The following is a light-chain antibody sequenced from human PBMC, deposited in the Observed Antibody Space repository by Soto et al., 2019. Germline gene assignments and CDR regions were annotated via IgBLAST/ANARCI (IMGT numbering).Light chain of an antibody. CDR3: SSYTSSSTRV. V-gene: IGLV2-14*01. Sequence: QSVLTQPASVSGSPGQSITISCTGTSSDVGGYNYVSWYQRHPGKAPKLMIYDVSNRPSGVSNRFSGSKSGNTASLTISGLQAEDEADYYCSSYTSSSTRVFGTGTKVT. CDR2: DVS. CDR1: SSDVGGYNY. J-gene: IGLJ1*01.